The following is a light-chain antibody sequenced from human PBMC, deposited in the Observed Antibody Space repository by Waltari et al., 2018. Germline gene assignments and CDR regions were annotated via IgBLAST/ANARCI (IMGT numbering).Light chain of an antibody. CDR3: AAWDDSLNGVV. Sequence: QSVLTQPPPASGTPGPRVTISCSGSSSNIGRTSVNWYQQLPGTAPNLLIYSNNQRPSGVPDRVAGSKSGTSASLAISGLQSEDEADYYCAAWDDSLNGVVFGGGTKLTVL. V-gene: IGLV1-44*01. CDR1: SSNIGRTS. J-gene: IGLJ2*01. CDR2: SNN.